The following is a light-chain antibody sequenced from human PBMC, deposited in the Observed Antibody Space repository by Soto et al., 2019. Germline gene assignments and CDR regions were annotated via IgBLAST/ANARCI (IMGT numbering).Light chain of an antibody. V-gene: IGLV1-47*01. CDR2: RNN. Sequence: QAVVTQPPSVSGTSGQRVTISCSGSSSNIGSNYVYWYQQFPGTAPKLLIYRNNQRPSGVPDRFSGSKSDTSASLAISGLRSEDEADYYCAAWDDSLSGPRIFGGGTKLTVL. J-gene: IGLJ2*01. CDR1: SSNIGSNY. CDR3: AAWDDSLSGPRI.